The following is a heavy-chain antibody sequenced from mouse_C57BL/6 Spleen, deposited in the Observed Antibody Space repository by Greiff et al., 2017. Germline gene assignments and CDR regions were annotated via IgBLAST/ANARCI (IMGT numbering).Heavy chain of an antibody. J-gene: IGHJ4*01. Sequence: QVQLQQPGTELVKPGASVKLSCKASGYTFTSYWMHWVKQRPGQGLEWIGNINPSNGGTNYNEKFKSKATLTVDKSSSTAYMQLSSLTSEDSAVYDVARLAQAPLYAMDYWGQGTSVTVSS. D-gene: IGHD3-2*02. CDR1: GYTFTSYW. CDR3: ARLAQAPLYAMDY. CDR2: INPSNGGT. V-gene: IGHV1-53*01.